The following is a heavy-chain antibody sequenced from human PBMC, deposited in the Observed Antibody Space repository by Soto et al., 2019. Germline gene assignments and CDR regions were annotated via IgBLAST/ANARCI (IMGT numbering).Heavy chain of an antibody. CDR2: IYDSGST. D-gene: IGHD2-15*01. CDR3: ARHGGRYCSGGTSYIYWHFDL. J-gene: IGHJ2*01. Sequence: QVQLQESGPGLVKPSETLSLTCTVSGGSISTYYWSWIRQPPGKGLEWIGYIYDSGSTDYNPSLKSRVTISVDTSKNQFSLKLSSVTAADTPVYYCARHGGRYCSGGTSYIYWHFDLWGRGTLVTVSS. CDR1: GGSISTYY. V-gene: IGHV4-59*08.